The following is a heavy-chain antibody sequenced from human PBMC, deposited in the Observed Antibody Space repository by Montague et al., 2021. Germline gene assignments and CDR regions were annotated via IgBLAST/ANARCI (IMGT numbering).Heavy chain of an antibody. Sequence: TLSLTCSVSGGSISSGGFYWSWIRQHPGKGPEWIVSIYDSGSTNYNPSLKSRLTLSRDTSKNQVSLRLTSVTAAETAVYYCARSGGYCSGGRWDTFDYWGQGTLVTVSS. J-gene: IGHJ4*02. CDR1: GGSISSGGFY. CDR3: ARSGGYCSGGRWDTFDY. D-gene: IGHD2-15*01. V-gene: IGHV4-31*03. CDR2: IYDSGST.